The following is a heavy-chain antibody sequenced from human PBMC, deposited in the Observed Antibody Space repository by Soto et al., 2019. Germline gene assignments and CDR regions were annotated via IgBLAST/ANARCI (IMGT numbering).Heavy chain of an antibody. V-gene: IGHV4-39*01. CDR2: IYYSGST. CDR1: GGSISSSSYY. J-gene: IGHJ2*01. CDR3: ATPPESYWYFDL. Sequence: QLQLQESGPGLVKPSETLSLTCTVSGGSISSSSYYWGWIRQPPGKGLEWIGSIYYSGSTYYNPSLKSRVTISVATSKNQFSLKLSSVTAADTAVYYCATPPESYWYFDLWGRGTLVTVSS.